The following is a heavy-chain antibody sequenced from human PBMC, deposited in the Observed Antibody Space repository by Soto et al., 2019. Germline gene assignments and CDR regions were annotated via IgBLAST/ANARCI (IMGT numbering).Heavy chain of an antibody. J-gene: IGHJ2*01. V-gene: IGHV3-74*01. CDR2: INSDGSST. CDR3: ARGSRLRDWYFDL. CDR1: GFTFSSYW. Sequence: EVQLVESGGGLVQPGGSLRLSCAASGFTFSSYWMHWVRQAPGKGLVWVSRINSDGSSTSYADSVKGRFTISRDNAKNTLYLQMNSRRAEDTAVYYCARGSRLRDWYFDLWGRGTLVTVSS.